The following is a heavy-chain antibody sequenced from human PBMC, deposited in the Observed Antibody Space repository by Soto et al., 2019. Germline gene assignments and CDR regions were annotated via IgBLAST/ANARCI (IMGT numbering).Heavy chain of an antibody. D-gene: IGHD2-15*01. CDR3: ARGAKLRYCSGGSCYSAFDY. CDR1: SCRVRSYISA. CDR2: TYYRSKWYN. J-gene: IGHJ4*02. Sequence: FGIASCRVRSYISACAVTIQSQSRGLEWLGRTYYRSKWYNDYAVSVKSRITINPDTSNNQFSLQLNSVTPEDTAVYYCARGAKLRYCSGGSCYSAFDYRGQGTLVTVSS. V-gene: IGHV6-1*01.